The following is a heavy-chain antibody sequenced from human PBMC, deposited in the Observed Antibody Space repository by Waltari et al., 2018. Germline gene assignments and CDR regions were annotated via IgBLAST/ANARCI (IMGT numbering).Heavy chain of an antibody. CDR1: GFTFSSYA. Sequence: EVQLLESGGGLVQPGGSLRLSCAASGFTFSSYAMSWVRQAPGKGLEWVSAISGSGGSTYYADSVKGRFTVSRDNAKNTLYLQRNSLRAEDTAVYYCAKMNGPFVVVIDYFDYWGQGTLVTVSS. V-gene: IGHV3-23*01. J-gene: IGHJ4*02. CDR3: AKMNGPFVVVIDYFDY. CDR2: ISGSGGST. D-gene: IGHD3-3*01.